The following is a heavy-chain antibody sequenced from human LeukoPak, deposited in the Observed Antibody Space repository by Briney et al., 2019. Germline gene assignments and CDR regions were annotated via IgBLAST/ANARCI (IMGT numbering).Heavy chain of an antibody. CDR3: AKYYYDSYEGYYFDY. CDR2: INPKSGGT. CDR1: GYTFTGYY. Sequence: ASVKVSCKASGYTFTGYYMHWVRQAPGQGLEWMGWINPKSGGTNYAQKFQGRVTMTRDTSISTAYMELSRLKSDDTAFYYCAKYYYDSYEGYYFDYWGQGTLVTVSS. V-gene: IGHV1-2*02. J-gene: IGHJ4*02. D-gene: IGHD3-22*01.